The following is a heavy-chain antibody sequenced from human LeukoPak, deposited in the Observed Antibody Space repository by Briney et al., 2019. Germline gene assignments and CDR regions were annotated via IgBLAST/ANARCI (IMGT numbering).Heavy chain of an antibody. CDR1: GGSISSGSYY. V-gene: IGHV4-61*02. J-gene: IGHJ4*02. D-gene: IGHD4-17*01. CDR3: ARVPTVTFFDY. CDR2: IYTSGST. Sequence: SQTLSLTCTVSGGSISSGSYYWSWIRQPAGKGLEWIGRIYTSGSTNYNPSLKSRVTISVDTSKNQFSLKLSSVTAADTAVYYCARVPTVTFFDYWGQGTLVTVSS.